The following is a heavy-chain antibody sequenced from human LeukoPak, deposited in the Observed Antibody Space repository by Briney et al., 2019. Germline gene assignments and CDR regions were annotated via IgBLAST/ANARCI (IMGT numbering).Heavy chain of an antibody. V-gene: IGHV3-66*01. CDR3: ASSTPGAREPWSPSPQYYYMDV. CDR2: IYSGGST. D-gene: IGHD1-14*01. J-gene: IGHJ6*03. Sequence: QPGGSLRLSCAASGFTVSSNYMSWVRQAPGKGLEWVSVIYSGGSTYYADSVKGRFTISRDNSKNTLYLQMNSLRAEDTAVYYCASSTPGAREPWSPSPQYYYMDVWGKGTTVTISS. CDR1: GFTVSSNY.